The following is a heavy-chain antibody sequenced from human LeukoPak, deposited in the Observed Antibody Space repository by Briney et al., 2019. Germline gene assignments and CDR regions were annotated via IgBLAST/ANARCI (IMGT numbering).Heavy chain of an antibody. CDR3: AKDKSSSSDAFDI. Sequence: GRSLRLSCAASGFTFSSYAMHWVRQAPGKGLEWVAVISYDGSNKYYADSVKGRFTISRDNAKNSLYLQMNSLRAEDMALYYCAKDKSSSSDAFDIWGQGTMVTVSS. CDR2: ISYDGSNK. D-gene: IGHD6-6*01. J-gene: IGHJ3*02. CDR1: GFTFSSYA. V-gene: IGHV3-30-3*01.